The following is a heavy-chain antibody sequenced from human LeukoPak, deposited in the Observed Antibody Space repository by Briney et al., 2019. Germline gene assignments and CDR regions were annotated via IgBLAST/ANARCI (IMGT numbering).Heavy chain of an antibody. CDR3: AGINDYGDPTGAFDI. CDR1: GFTFSSYS. D-gene: IGHD4-17*01. J-gene: IGHJ3*02. Sequence: GGSLRLSCAASGFTFSSYSMNWVRQAPGKGLEWVSSISSRSSYIYYADSVKGRFTISRDDAKNSLYLQMNSLRDEDTAVYYCAGINDYGDPTGAFDIWGQGTMVTVSS. CDR2: ISSRSSYI. V-gene: IGHV3-21*01.